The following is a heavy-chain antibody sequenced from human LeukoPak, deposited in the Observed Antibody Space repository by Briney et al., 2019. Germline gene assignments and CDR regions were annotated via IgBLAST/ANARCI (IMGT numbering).Heavy chain of an antibody. CDR2: ISGSGGST. Sequence: GGSLRLSCAASGFTFSSYGMSWVRQAPGKGLEWVSAISGSGGSTYYADSVKGRFTISRDNSKNTLYLQMNSLRAEDTAVYYCAKDPPRARITMVRREDYWGQGTLVTVSS. CDR1: GFTFSSYG. CDR3: AKDPPRARITMVRREDY. D-gene: IGHD3-10*01. V-gene: IGHV3-23*01. J-gene: IGHJ4*02.